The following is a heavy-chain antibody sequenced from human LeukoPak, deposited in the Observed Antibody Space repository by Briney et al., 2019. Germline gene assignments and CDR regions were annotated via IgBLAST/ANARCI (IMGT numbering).Heavy chain of an antibody. J-gene: IGHJ4*02. CDR2: IYHSGST. Sequence: SETLSLTCTVSGYSISSGYYWGWIRQPPGKGLEWIGSIYHSGSTYYNPSLKSRVTISVDTSKNQFSLKLSSVTAADTAVYYCARGAFSSGYYDDYWGQGTLVTVSS. D-gene: IGHD3-22*01. V-gene: IGHV4-38-2*02. CDR3: ARGAFSSGYYDDY. CDR1: GYSISSGYY.